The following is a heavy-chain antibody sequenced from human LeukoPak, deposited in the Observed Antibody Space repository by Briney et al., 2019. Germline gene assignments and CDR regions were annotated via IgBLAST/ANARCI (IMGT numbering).Heavy chain of an antibody. CDR2: IYYSGST. Sequence: SETLSLTCTVSGGSISSSGYYWGWIRQPPGKGLEWIASIYYSGSTYYNPSLKSRVTISVDTSKNQLSLKLSSVTAADTAVYYCASQGRYSGLWGQGTLVTVSS. J-gene: IGHJ4*02. D-gene: IGHD5-12*01. CDR1: GGSISSSGYY. V-gene: IGHV4-39*01. CDR3: ASQGRYSGL.